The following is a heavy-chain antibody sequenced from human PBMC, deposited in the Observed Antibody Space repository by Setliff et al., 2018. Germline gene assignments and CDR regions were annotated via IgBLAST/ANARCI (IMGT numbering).Heavy chain of an antibody. D-gene: IGHD5-18*01. J-gene: IGHJ2*01. CDR1: GYSISSGYY. Sequence: TSETLSLTCAVSGYSISSGYYWGWIRQPPGKGLEWIGSIYHSGSTYYNPSLKSRVTISVDTSKNQFSLKLSSVTAADTAVYYCAREYIQLWSRSLWGYFDLWGRGTLVTVSS. CDR3: AREYIQLWSRSLWGYFDL. CDR2: IYHSGST. V-gene: IGHV4-38-2*02.